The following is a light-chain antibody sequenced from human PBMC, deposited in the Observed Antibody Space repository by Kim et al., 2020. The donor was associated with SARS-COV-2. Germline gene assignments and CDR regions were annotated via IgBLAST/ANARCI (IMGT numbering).Light chain of an antibody. V-gene: IGLV1-47*01. Sequence: GQRVTIACSGSSSNIGSNYVYWYQQHPGTAPKLLIYRNNQRPSGVPDRFSGSKSGTSASLAISGLRSEDEADYYCAAWDDSLSGLVFGGGTRLTVL. J-gene: IGLJ2*01. CDR2: RNN. CDR3: AAWDDSLSGLV. CDR1: SSNIGSNY.